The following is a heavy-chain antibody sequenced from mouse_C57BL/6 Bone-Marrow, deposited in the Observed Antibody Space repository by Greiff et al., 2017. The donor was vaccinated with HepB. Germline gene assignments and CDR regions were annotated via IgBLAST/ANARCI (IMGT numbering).Heavy chain of an antibody. V-gene: IGHV1-81*01. D-gene: IGHD1-2*01. Sequence: QVQLQQSGAELARPGASVKLSCKASGYTFTSYGISWVKQRTGQGLEWIGEIYPRSGNTYYNEKLQGKATLTADKSSSTAYMELRSLTSEDSAVYFCARWGSHYPRNYWGQGTTLTVSS. CDR2: IYPRSGNT. J-gene: IGHJ2*01. CDR1: GYTFTSYG. CDR3: ARWGSHYPRNY.